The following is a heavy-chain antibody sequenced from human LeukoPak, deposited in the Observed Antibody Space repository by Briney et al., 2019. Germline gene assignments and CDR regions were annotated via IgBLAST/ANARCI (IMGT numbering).Heavy chain of an antibody. D-gene: IGHD3-22*01. Sequence: GGSLRLSCAASGFTFSSDSMNSFRQAPGKGLEWVSYISSSSSTIYYADSVKGRFTISRDNAKNSLYLQMNSLRAEDTAVYYCARDSAIVVVINAFDIWGQGTMVTVSS. CDR1: GFTFSSDS. CDR3: ARDSAIVVVINAFDI. V-gene: IGHV3-48*01. J-gene: IGHJ3*02. CDR2: ISSSSSTI.